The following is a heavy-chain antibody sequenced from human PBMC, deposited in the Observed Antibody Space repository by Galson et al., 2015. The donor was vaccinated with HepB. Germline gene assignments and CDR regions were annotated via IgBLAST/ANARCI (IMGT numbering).Heavy chain of an antibody. CDR3: VREPSCNGGGCEYFQP. CDR2: VSGSGGSK. J-gene: IGHJ1*01. Sequence: SLRLSCAASGFSFSTYAMSWVRQAPGKGLEWVSAVSGSGGSKFHADSVKGRFTVSRDNSRNTLYLQMNSLRVEDTAVYYCVREPSCNGGGCEYFQPWGQGALVTVSS. CDR1: GFSFSTYA. D-gene: IGHD2-15*01. V-gene: IGHV3-23*01.